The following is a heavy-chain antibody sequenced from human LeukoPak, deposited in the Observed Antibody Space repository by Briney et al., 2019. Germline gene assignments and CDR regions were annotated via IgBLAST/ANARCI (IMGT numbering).Heavy chain of an antibody. J-gene: IGHJ6*02. CDR2: INPNSGGT. V-gene: IGHV1-2*02. D-gene: IGHD3-22*01. CDR3: ARDRPRSYYYDSSGNYYYYYYGMDV. Sequence: ASVKVSCKASGYTFTGYCMHWVRQAPGQGLEWMGWINPNSGGTNYAQKFQGRVTMTRDTSISTAYMELSRLRSDDTAVYYCARDRPRSYYYDSSGNYYYYYYGMDVWGQGTTVTVSS. CDR1: GYTFTGYC.